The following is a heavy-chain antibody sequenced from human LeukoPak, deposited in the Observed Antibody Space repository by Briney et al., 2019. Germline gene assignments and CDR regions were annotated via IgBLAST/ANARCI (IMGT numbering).Heavy chain of an antibody. CDR2: IYPDDSDT. J-gene: IGHJ4*02. D-gene: IGHD5/OR15-5a*01. V-gene: IGHV5-51*01. CDR3: ARHKGSTQNGEFDY. Sequence: GESLKISCKGSGYSFTTYWIDWVRQMPGKGLEWMGIIYPDDSDTRYSPSFQGQVTISADKSISTAYLHWSSLKASDTAMYYCARHKGSTQNGEFDYWGQGTLVTVSS. CDR1: GYSFTTYW.